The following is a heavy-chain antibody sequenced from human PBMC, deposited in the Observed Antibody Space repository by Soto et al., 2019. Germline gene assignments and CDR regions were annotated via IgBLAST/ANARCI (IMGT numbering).Heavy chain of an antibody. V-gene: IGHV1-2*04. CDR3: AGDPYDGVRDYYYYGMGV. Sequence: QVQLVQSGAEVKKPGASVKVSCKASGYTFTGYYMHWVRQAPGQGLEWMGWINPNSGGTNYAQKFQGWVTMTRDTSISTAYMEVSRLGSDDTAVDYCAGDPYDGVRDYYYYGMGVWGQGTTVTVSS. CDR2: INPNSGGT. CDR1: GYTFTGYY. J-gene: IGHJ6*02. D-gene: IGHD3-3*01.